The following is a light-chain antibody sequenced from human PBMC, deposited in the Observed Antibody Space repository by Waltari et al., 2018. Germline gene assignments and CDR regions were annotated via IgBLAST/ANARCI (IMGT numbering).Light chain of an antibody. V-gene: IGLV2-14*03. CDR1: SSDVGGYKY. CDR2: DVS. Sequence: QSALTQPASVSGSPGQSITISCTETSSDVGGYKYVSWYQQHPGKLPKLMIYDVSKRPSGVSNRFSGSKSGNTASLTISGLQAEDEADYFCSSYTSTYLFGTATKVTVL. CDR3: SSYTSTYL. J-gene: IGLJ1*01.